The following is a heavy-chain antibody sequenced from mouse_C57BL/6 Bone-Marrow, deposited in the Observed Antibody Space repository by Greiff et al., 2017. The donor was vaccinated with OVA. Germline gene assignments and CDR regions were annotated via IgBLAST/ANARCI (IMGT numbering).Heavy chain of an antibody. CDR3: ARCYLDY. V-gene: IGHV1-66*01. CDR2: IYPGSGNT. J-gene: IGHJ2*01. CDR1: GYSFTSYY. Sequence: QVQLKESGPELVKPGASVKISCKASGYSFTSYYIHWVKQRPGQGLEWIGWIYPGSGNTKYNEKFKGKATLTADTSSSTAYMQLSSLTSEDSAVYYCARCYLDYWGQGTTLTVSS.